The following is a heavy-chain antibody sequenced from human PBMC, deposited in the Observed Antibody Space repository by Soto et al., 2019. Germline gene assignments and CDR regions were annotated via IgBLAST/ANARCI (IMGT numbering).Heavy chain of an antibody. V-gene: IGHV1-2*04. CDR3: ARCMVAAAGVPDSYNWFDP. D-gene: IGHD6-13*01. CDR1: GYTFTGYY. J-gene: IGHJ5*02. CDR2: INPNSGGT. Sequence: ASVKVSCKASGYTFTGYYMHWVRQAPGQGLEWMGWINPNSGGTNYAQKFQGWVTMTRDTSISTAYMELSRLRSDDPAVYYCARCMVAAAGVPDSYNWFDPWGQGTLVTVSS.